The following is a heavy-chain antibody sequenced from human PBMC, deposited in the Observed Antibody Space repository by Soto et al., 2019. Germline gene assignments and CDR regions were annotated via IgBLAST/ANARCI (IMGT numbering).Heavy chain of an antibody. V-gene: IGHV3-23*01. Sequence: EVELLESGGGLSPPGGSLRLSCAASGFIFRSTAMAWVRQAPGKGLEWVSHISGSGVSTYFSDSVKGRFTISRDNSNNTLYLQMNSLRAEDTAVYFCAAVMGSDYDYVWGSLTFDDWGPGTLVTVSS. D-gene: IGHD3-16*01. CDR3: AAVMGSDYDYVWGSLTFDD. CDR2: ISGSGVST. CDR1: GFIFRSTA. J-gene: IGHJ4*02.